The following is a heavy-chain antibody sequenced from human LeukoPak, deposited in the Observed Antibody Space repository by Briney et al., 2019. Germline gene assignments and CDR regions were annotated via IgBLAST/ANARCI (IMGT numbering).Heavy chain of an antibody. CDR3: ARDMYGGNSNAFDI. J-gene: IGHJ3*02. Sequence: GGSLRLSCAASGFTFSSYWMHWVRQAPGKGLVWVSRINGDGSSTTYADYVKGRFTISRDNAKKTLYLQMNSLRAEDTAVYYCARDMYGGNSNAFDIWGQGTLVTVSS. V-gene: IGHV3-74*03. CDR2: INGDGSST. CDR1: GFTFSSYW. D-gene: IGHD4-23*01.